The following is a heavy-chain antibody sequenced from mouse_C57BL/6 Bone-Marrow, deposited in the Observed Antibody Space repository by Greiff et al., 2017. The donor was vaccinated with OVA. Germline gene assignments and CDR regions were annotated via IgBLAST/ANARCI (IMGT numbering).Heavy chain of an antibody. CDR3: ASRDYGNYFDWDD. Sequence: VQLQQSVAELVRPGASVKLSCTASGFNIKNTYMHWVKQRPEQGLEWIGRIDPASGNTKYAPKFQGKATITADTSSNTAYLQLSSLTSEDTAIYYGASRDYGNYFDWDDWGQGTTLTVSS. D-gene: IGHD2-1*01. J-gene: IGHJ2*01. CDR1: GFNIKNTY. CDR2: IDPASGNT. V-gene: IGHV14-3*01.